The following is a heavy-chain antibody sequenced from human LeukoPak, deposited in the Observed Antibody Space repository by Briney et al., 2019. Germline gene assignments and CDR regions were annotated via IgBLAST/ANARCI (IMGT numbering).Heavy chain of an antibody. D-gene: IGHD2-2*01. Sequence: GGSLRLSCAASGFTSSSYWMSWVRQAPGKGLEWVANIKQDGSEKYYVDSVKGRFTISRDNAKNSLYLQMNSLRAEDTAVYYCARRSSTSQAYYYYYYMDVWAKGPRSPSP. CDR3: ARRSSTSQAYYYYYYMDV. CDR2: IKQDGSEK. V-gene: IGHV3-7*01. CDR1: GFTSSSYW. J-gene: IGHJ6*03.